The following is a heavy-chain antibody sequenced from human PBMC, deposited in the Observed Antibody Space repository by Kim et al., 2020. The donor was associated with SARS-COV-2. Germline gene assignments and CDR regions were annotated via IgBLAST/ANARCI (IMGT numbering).Heavy chain of an antibody. CDR1: GGSISSYY. Sequence: SETLSLTCTVSGGSISSYYWSWFRQPPGKGLEWIGYIYYSGSTNYNPSLKRRVTISVDTSKNQFSLKLSSVTSADTAVYYFARVSGYAPFDYWGQGTLVTVSS. CDR2: IYYSGST. D-gene: IGHD3-22*01. J-gene: IGHJ4*02. V-gene: IGHV4-59*13. CDR3: ARVSGYAPFDY.